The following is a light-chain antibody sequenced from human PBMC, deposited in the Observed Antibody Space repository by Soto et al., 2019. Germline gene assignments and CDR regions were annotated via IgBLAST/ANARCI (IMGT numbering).Light chain of an antibody. CDR2: EVS. Sequence: QSVLTQPASVSGSPGQSITISCTGTSSDDGGYNYVSWYQQHPGKAPKLMIYEVSNRPSGVSNRFSGSKSGNTASLTISGLQAEDEADYYCSSYTSRSTLDYVFGSGTKVTVL. CDR1: SSDDGGYNY. CDR3: SSYTSRSTLDYV. V-gene: IGLV2-14*01. J-gene: IGLJ1*01.